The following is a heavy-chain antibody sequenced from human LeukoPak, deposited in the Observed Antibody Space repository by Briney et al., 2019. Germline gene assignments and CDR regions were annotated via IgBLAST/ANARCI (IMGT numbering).Heavy chain of an antibody. CDR2: INPNSGGT. CDR1: GYTFTGYY. Sequence: ASVKVSCKASGYTFTGYYMHWVRQAPGQGLEWMGWINPNSGGTNYAQKFQGRVTMTRDTSISTAYMELSRLRSDDTAVYYCARGDEYYYGSGPFDYWGQRTLVTVSS. CDR3: ARGDEYYYGSGPFDY. J-gene: IGHJ4*02. D-gene: IGHD3-10*01. V-gene: IGHV1-2*02.